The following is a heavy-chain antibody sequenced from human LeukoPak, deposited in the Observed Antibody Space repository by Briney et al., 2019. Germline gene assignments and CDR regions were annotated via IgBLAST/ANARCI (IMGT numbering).Heavy chain of an antibody. D-gene: IGHD1-26*01. J-gene: IGHJ4*02. CDR1: GFTFSSYS. V-gene: IGHV3-21*01. CDR2: ISSSSSYI. Sequence: PGGSLRLSCAASGFTFSSYSMNWVRQAPGKGPEWVSSISSSSSYIYYADSVKGRFTISRDNAKNSLYLQMNSLRAEDTAVYYCARDLSGSYYSDYWGQGTLVTVSS. CDR3: ARDLSGSYYSDY.